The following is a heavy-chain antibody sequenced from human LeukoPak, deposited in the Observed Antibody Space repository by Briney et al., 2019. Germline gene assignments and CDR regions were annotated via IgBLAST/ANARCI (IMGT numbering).Heavy chain of an antibody. J-gene: IGHJ5*01. Sequence: SETLSLTCTVSGGSTISNIYNWGWIRQPPGKGLEWIGSIGHSGTTNYNPSFKSRITLSVDTSRNQFSLNLNSMTAADTALYYCAREWDGQGFFDSWGQGTLVTVSS. CDR1: GGSTISNIYN. CDR3: AREWDGQGFFDS. D-gene: IGHD1-26*01. V-gene: IGHV4-39*07. CDR2: IGHSGTT.